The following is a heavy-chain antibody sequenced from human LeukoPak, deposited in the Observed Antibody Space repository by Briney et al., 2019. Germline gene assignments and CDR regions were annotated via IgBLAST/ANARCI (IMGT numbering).Heavy chain of an antibody. J-gene: IGHJ4*02. V-gene: IGHV3-30-3*01. CDR1: GFTFSSYA. Sequence: PGGSLRLSCAASGFTFSSYAMHWVRQAPGKGLEWVAVISYDGSNKYYADSVKGRFTISRDNSKNTLYLQMNSLRAEDTAVYYCARDPGIVVVITTGFGDYWGQGTLVTVSS. CDR3: ARDPGIVVVITTGFGDY. D-gene: IGHD3-22*01. CDR2: ISYDGSNK.